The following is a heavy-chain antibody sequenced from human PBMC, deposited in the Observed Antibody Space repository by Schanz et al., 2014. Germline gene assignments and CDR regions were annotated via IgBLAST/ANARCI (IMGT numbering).Heavy chain of an antibody. V-gene: IGHV3-48*01. J-gene: IGHJ4*02. CDR2: VSRSTPDI. Sequence: EVQLVESGGGLVQPGGSLRLSCTASEFTFSTDAMIWVRQAPGKGLEWVSYVSRSTPDIYYADSVKGRFTMSRDNAKNSVFLQMNSLRAEDTAVYYCVRDSFFAFDYWGQGTLVTVSS. CDR3: VRDSFFAFDY. CDR1: EFTFSTDA. D-gene: IGHD3-3*01.